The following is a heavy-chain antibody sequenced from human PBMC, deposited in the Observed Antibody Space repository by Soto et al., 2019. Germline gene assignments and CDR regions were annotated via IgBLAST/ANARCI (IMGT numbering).Heavy chain of an antibody. Sequence: QVQLVQSAAEVKTPGASVKVSCKASDYTFTSYGVNWVRQAPGQGLEWMGRISGKNRNTNYAQRFKGRFTMTTATSPRTAYMELRGLTSDDTAVYYCARAVRPESSWYWYFDLWGPGSLVTVSS. CDR2: ISGKNRNT. J-gene: IGHJ2*01. CDR3: ARAVRPESSWYWYFDL. CDR1: DYTFTSYG. D-gene: IGHD6-13*01. V-gene: IGHV1-18*01.